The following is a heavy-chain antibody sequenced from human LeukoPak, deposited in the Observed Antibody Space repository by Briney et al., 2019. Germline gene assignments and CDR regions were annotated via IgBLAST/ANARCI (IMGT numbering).Heavy chain of an antibody. CDR1: GFTFGGYW. D-gene: IGHD4-23*01. Sequence: GGSLRLSCAGSGFTFGGYWMSWVRQAPGKGPEWVANMDQDGSEINYLDSVKGRFTISRDNAKNALYLWMNSLRADDTAVYYCARDLGYSTFDSWGQGVLVTVSS. CDR3: ARDLGYSTFDS. V-gene: IGHV3-7*01. J-gene: IGHJ4*02. CDR2: MDQDGSEI.